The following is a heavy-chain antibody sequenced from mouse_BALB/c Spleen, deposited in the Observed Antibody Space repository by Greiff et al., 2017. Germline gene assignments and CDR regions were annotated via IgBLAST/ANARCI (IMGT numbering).Heavy chain of an antibody. D-gene: IGHD5-5*01. CDR1: GFTFSDYY. Sequence: EVKLMESGGGLVKPGGSLKLSCAASGFTFSDYYMYWVRQTPEKRLEWVATISDGGSYTYYPDSVKGRFTISRDNAKNNLYLQMSSLKSEDTAMYYCTRDYPLYAMDYWGQGTSVTVSS. CDR3: TRDYPLYAMDY. CDR2: ISDGGSYT. J-gene: IGHJ4*01. V-gene: IGHV5-4*02.